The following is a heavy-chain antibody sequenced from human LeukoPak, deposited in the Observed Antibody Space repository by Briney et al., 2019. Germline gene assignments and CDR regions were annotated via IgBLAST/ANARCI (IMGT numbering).Heavy chain of an antibody. Sequence: GGSLRLSCAASGFTFDDYAMHWVRQAPGKGLEWVSGISWNSGSIGYADSVKGRFTISRDNAKNSLYLQMNSLSAEDTALYYCAKDIAVAGMTFWYFDLWGRGTLVTVSS. CDR3: AKDIAVAGMTFWYFDL. V-gene: IGHV3-9*01. J-gene: IGHJ2*01. D-gene: IGHD6-19*01. CDR1: GFTFDDYA. CDR2: ISWNSGSI.